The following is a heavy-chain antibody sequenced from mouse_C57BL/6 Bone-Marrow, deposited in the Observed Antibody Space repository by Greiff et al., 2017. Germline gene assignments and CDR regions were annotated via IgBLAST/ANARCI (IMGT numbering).Heavy chain of an antibody. CDR1: GYTFTSYW. V-gene: IGHV1-5*01. J-gene: IGHJ4*01. CDR3: TSPFTTGYYAMDY. Sequence: EVQLVESGTVLARPGASVKMSCKTSGYTFTSYWMHWVKQRPGQGLEWIGAIYPGNSDTSYNQKFKGKAKLTAVTSASTAYMELSSLTNEDSAVDYCTSPFTTGYYAMDYWGQGTSVTVSS. D-gene: IGHD1-1*01. CDR2: IYPGNSDT.